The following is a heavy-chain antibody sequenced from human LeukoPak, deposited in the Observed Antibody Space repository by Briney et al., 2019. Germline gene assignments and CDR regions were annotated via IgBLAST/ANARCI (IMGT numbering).Heavy chain of an antibody. V-gene: IGHV4-61*01. CDR2: IYYSGST. D-gene: IGHD3-3*01. J-gene: IGHJ4*02. CDR1: GGSISSGSYY. CDR3: ARGTIFGVFDY. Sequence: PSQTLSLTCTVSGGSISSGSYYWSWIRQPPGKGLEWIGYIYYSGSTNYNPSLKSRVTISVDTSKNQFSLKLSSVTAADTAVYYCARGTIFGVFDYWGQGTLVTVSS.